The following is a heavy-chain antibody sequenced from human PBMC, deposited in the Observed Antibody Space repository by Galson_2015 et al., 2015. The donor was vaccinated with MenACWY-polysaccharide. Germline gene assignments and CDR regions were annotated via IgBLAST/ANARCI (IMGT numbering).Heavy chain of an antibody. CDR3: ARVEYNGYESHLKY. Sequence: ETLSLTCTVSRGSIRSYYWSWIRQPAGKGLEWIGRISTSGSTTYNPSLNSRVTMSIDESNNQVSLRLTSVTAADTAVYFCARVEYNGYESHLKYWGPGILVAVSS. CDR2: ISTSGST. D-gene: IGHD5-12*01. CDR1: RGSIRSYY. V-gene: IGHV4-4*07. J-gene: IGHJ4*02.